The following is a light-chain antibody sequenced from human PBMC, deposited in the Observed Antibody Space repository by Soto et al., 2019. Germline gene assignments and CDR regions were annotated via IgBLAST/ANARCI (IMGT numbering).Light chain of an antibody. J-gene: IGKJ4*01. V-gene: IGKV3-20*01. Sequence: EIVLSQSPGTLSSSPGERITLSCRASHSFSSSLLAWYQQEPGQAPRLLIYGTSTRATGIPDRFSGSGSSTDFTLTISRLEPEDFAVYYCQHFGASPPGSFGGGTRVQIK. CDR3: QHFGASPPGS. CDR2: GTS. CDR1: HSFSSSL.